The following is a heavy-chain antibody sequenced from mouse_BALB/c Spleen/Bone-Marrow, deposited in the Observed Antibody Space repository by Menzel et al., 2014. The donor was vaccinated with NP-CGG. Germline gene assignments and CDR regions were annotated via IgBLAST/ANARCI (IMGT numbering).Heavy chain of an antibody. CDR2: IEPANGNT. J-gene: IGHJ2*01. D-gene: IGHD4-1*01. CDR3: VGWEDY. CDR1: GFNIKDTY. Sequence: EVMLVESGAELVKPGASVKLSCTASGFNIKDTYMHWVKQRPDQGLEWIGRIEPANGNTKYNPKFQGKATITSDTSSNTAYLQLSSLSSSFSSFSFFVGWEDYWGLGTTLTVSS. V-gene: IGHV14-3*02.